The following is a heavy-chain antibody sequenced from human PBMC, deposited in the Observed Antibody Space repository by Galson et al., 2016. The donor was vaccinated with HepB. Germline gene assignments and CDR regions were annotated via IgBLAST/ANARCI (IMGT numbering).Heavy chain of an antibody. CDR3: ARVALVCCTATCYDYGMDV. CDR2: INYSGRT. Sequence: TLSLTCTVSGGSMNSDNYYWSWIRQHPAKGLEWIGYINYSGRTHYNPSLKSRVTISIDTSENQFSLKLSSLTAADTAVYSCARVALVCCTATCYDYGMDVWGQGTTVTVSS. D-gene: IGHD2-2*01. J-gene: IGHJ6*02. CDR1: GGSMNSDNYY. V-gene: IGHV4-31*03.